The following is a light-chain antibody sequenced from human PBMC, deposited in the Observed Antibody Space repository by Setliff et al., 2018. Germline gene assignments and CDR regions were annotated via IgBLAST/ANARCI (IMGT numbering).Light chain of an antibody. CDR2: AVS. V-gene: IGLV2-14*01. Sequence: QSVLTQPPSASGSPGQSVTISCTGTGGLVGGYNYVSWYQQHPGKAPRLIIYAVSDRPSGVSNRFSGSKSGNTASLTISGLQTEDEADYYCNAYTSGSTDVFGTGTKVTVL. CDR3: NAYTSGSTDV. CDR1: GGLVGGYNY. J-gene: IGLJ1*01.